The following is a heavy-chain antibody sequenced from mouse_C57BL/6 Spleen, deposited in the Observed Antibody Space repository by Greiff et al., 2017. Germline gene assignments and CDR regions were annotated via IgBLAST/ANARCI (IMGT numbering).Heavy chain of an antibody. CDR3: ARGGYGYDGFAY. V-gene: IGHV1-82*01. Sequence: QVQLQQSGPELVKPGASVKISCKASGYAFSSSWMNWVKQRPGKGLEWIGRIYPGDGDTNYNGKFKGKATLTADKSSSTAYMQLSSLTSEDSAVSFCARGGYGYDGFAYWGQGTLVTVSA. D-gene: IGHD2-2*01. CDR2: IYPGDGDT. CDR1: GYAFSSSW. J-gene: IGHJ3*01.